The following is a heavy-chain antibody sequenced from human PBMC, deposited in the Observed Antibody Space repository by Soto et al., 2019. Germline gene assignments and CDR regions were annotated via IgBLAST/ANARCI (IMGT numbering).Heavy chain of an antibody. D-gene: IGHD2-21*02. CDR3: ARDLWGYCGTDCYPLDV. CDR2: MYNTGST. CDR1: GFTVSSSD. J-gene: IGHJ6*02. Sequence: GSLRLSCTASGFTVSSSDMSWIRQPPGKGLEWIGYMYNTGSTVYNPSFKSRVTISVDTSKNQFSLKLNSVTAADTAVYYCARDLWGYCGTDCYPLDVWGQGTTVTVYS. V-gene: IGHV4-59*02.